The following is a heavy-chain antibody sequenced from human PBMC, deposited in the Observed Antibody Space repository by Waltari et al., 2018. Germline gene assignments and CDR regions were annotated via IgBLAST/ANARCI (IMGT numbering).Heavy chain of an antibody. J-gene: IGHJ4*02. CDR2: MRSGGDTI. CDR3: AREGPKWELLL. CDR1: TFTFSGYE. D-gene: IGHD1-26*01. Sequence: EAQLVESGGGLVQPGGSLRLSCVASTFTFSGYERNWVRQAPGKGLGWVSYMRSGGDTIDYADSVKGRFTISRDNAKNSLYLQMNTLRDEDTAVYFCAREGPKWELLLWGQGTLVTVSS. V-gene: IGHV3-48*03.